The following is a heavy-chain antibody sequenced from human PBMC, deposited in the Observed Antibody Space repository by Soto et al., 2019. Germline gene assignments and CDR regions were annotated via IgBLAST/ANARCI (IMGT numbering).Heavy chain of an antibody. CDR1: GVSINSRYW. V-gene: IGHV4-4*02. D-gene: IGHD3-10*01. J-gene: IGHJ4*02. CDR2: IYHSGST. Sequence: SETLSLTCAVSGVSINSRYWWSWVRQSPGKGLEWIGEIYHSGSTNYNPSLKSRVTISVDKSKNQFSLNLSSVTAADTAVYYCARDQNGSGNYYTRYFDYWGQGTLVTVS. CDR3: ARDQNGSGNYYTRYFDY.